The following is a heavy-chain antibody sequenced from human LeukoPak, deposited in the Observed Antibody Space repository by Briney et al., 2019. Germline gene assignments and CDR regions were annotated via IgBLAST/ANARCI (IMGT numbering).Heavy chain of an antibody. Sequence: GGSLRLSCAASGFTFSSYWMSWVRQAPGKGLEWVANIKQDGSEKYYVDSVKGRFTISRDNAKNSLYLQMNSLRAEDTAVYYCARDRPHYIMVRGVSTPSDYYYYMDVWGKGTTVTISS. CDR1: GFTFSSYW. J-gene: IGHJ6*03. CDR2: IKQDGSEK. D-gene: IGHD3-10*01. V-gene: IGHV3-7*01. CDR3: ARDRPHYIMVRGVSTPSDYYYYMDV.